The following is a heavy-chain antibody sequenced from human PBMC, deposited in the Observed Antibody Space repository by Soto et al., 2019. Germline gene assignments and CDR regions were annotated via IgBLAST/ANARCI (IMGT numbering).Heavy chain of an antibody. V-gene: IGHV3-21*01. J-gene: IGHJ4*02. D-gene: IGHD3-22*01. Sequence: PGGSLRLSCVVSGFTLGGYSMNWVRQAPGKGLEWVSSISSSSSYIYYADSVKGRFTISRDNAKNSLYLQMNSLRAEDTAVYYCARDYYDSSGYLAPLDYWGQGTLVTVSS. CDR3: ARDYYDSSGYLAPLDY. CDR1: GFTLGGYS. CDR2: ISSSSSYI.